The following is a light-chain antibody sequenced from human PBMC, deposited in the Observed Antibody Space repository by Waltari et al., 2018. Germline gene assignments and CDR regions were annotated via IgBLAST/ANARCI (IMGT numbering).Light chain of an antibody. CDR3: QPYNNWPRS. V-gene: IGKV3-15*01. CDR1: QSVSSN. J-gene: IGKJ1*01. Sequence: EIVMTQSPATLSVSPGERATLSCRASQSVSSNLAWYQQKPGQAPTLLTSGAPTRATGFPARISGSGCGTEFTLANSSMQSEDFAVYYCQPYNNWPRSFGQGTKVEIK. CDR2: GAP.